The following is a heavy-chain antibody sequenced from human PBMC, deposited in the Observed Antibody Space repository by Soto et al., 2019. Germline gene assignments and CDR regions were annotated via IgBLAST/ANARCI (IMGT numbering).Heavy chain of an antibody. CDR3: AKVDYYDSSGYERAFDY. CDR2: ISGSGGST. CDR1: GFTFSSYA. J-gene: IGHJ4*02. D-gene: IGHD3-22*01. V-gene: IGHV3-23*01. Sequence: EVQLLESGGGLVQPGGSLRLSCAASGFTFSSYAMSWVRQAPGKGLEWVSAISGSGGSTYYADSVKGRFTISRDNSKNTLYLQMNSLRAEDTAVYYCAKVDYYDSSGYERAFDYWGQGTLVTVSS.